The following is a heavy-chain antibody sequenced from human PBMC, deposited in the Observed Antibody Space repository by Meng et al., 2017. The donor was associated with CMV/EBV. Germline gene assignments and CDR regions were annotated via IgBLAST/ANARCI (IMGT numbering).Heavy chain of an antibody. CDR1: GFTVSSNY. J-gene: IGHJ6*02. CDR3: AGSSSSYYYYGMDV. V-gene: IGHV3-53*01. CDR2: IYSGGST. Sequence: ESLKISCAASGFTVSSNYMSWVRQAPGKGLEWVSVIYSGGSTYYADSVKGRFTISRDNSKNTLYLQMNSLRAEDTAVYYCAGSSSSYYYYGMDVWGQGTTVTVSS. D-gene: IGHD6-6*01.